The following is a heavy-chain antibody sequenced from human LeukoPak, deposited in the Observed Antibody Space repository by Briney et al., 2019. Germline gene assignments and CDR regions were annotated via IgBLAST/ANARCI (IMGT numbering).Heavy chain of an antibody. CDR3: ARDRYYYDSSGYYQFDY. V-gene: IGHV1-69*13. CDR2: IIPIFGTA. D-gene: IGHD3-22*01. J-gene: IGHJ4*02. Sequence: RASVTVSCTASGGTFSSYAISWVRQAPGQGLEWMGGIIPIFGTANYAQKFQGRVTITADESTSTAYMELSSLRSEDTAVYYCARDRYYYDSSGYYQFDYWGQGTLVTVSS. CDR1: GGTFSSYA.